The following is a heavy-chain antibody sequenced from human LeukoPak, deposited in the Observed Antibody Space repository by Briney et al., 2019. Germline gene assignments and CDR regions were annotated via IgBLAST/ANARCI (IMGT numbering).Heavy chain of an antibody. CDR3: ARDRYGSGSYDC. CDR1: GGSISSYY. V-gene: IGHV4-59*01. J-gene: IGHJ4*02. D-gene: IGHD3-10*01. Sequence: SETLSLTCTVSGGSISSYYWSWIRQPPGKGLEWIGYIYYSGSTNYNPSLKSRVTISVDTSKNQFSLKLSSVTAADTAVYYCARDRYGSGSYDCWGQGTLVTVSS. CDR2: IYYSGST.